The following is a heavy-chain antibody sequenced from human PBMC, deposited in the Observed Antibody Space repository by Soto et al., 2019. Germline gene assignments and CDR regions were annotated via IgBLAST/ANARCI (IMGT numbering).Heavy chain of an antibody. Sequence: QVQLQESGPGLVKPSQTLSLTCTVSGGSISSGDYYWSWIRQPPGKGLEWIGYIYYSGSTYYNPSLKSRVTISVDTSKYQFSLKLSSVTAADTAVYYCARDSRAYYDILTGYYRISYGMDVWGQGTTVTVSS. CDR1: GGSISSGDYY. D-gene: IGHD3-9*01. J-gene: IGHJ6*02. CDR3: ARDSRAYYDILTGYYRISYGMDV. V-gene: IGHV4-30-4*01. CDR2: IYYSGST.